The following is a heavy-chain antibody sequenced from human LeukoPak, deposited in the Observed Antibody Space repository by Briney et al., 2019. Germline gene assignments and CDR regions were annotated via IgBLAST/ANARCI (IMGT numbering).Heavy chain of an antibody. Sequence: SETLSLTCTISGSSISSYYWSWFRQPPGKRLEWIGYIYYSGSTNYNPSLKSRVTMSVDTSKNQFSLKLSSVTAADTAVYYCARDSSSSSAGYWGQGTLVTVSS. CDR1: GSSISSYY. D-gene: IGHD6-6*01. CDR3: ARDSSSSSAGY. CDR2: IYYSGST. J-gene: IGHJ4*02. V-gene: IGHV4-59*12.